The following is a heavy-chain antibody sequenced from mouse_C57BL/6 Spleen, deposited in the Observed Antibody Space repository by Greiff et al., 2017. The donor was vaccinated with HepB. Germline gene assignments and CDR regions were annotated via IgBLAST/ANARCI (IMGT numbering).Heavy chain of an antibody. V-gene: IGHV1-59*01. J-gene: IGHJ3*01. CDR1: GYTFTSYW. D-gene: IGHD2-4*01. CDR2: IDPSDSYT. Sequence: QVQLQQPGAELVRPGTSVKLSCKASGYTFTSYWMHWVKQRPGQGLEWIGVIDPSDSYTNYNQKFKGKATLTVDISSSTAYMQLSSLTSEDSAVYDCARRGYDYDGFAYWGQGTLVTVSA. CDR3: ARRGYDYDGFAY.